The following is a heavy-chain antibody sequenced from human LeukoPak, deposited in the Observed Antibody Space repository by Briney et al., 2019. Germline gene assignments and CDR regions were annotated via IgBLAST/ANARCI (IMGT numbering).Heavy chain of an antibody. CDR3: ARDSSGASWFDP. J-gene: IGHJ5*02. CDR1: GYTFTGYY. D-gene: IGHD3-22*01. Sequence: VSVKVSCKASGYTFTGYYMHWVRQAPGQGLEWMGWINPNSGGTNYAQKFQGRVTMTRDTSISTAYMELSSLRSEDTAVYYCARDSSGASWFDPWGQGTLVTVSS. CDR2: INPNSGGT. V-gene: IGHV1-2*02.